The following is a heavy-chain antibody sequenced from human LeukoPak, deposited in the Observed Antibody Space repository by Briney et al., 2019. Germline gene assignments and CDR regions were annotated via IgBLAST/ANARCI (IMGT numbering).Heavy chain of an antibody. D-gene: IGHD1/OR15-1a*01. J-gene: IGHJ4*02. CDR1: GYSITSGFS. CDR3: ARQVEQGTIYYFGY. V-gene: IGHV4-38-2*01. Sequence: SETLSLTCAVSGYSITSGFSWGWIRQPPGKGLEWIGAMSHSGSTDFNPSLKSRVSISVDTSKNQFSLKLTSVTAADTAFYYCARQVEQGTIYYFGYWGQGTLVTVSS. CDR2: MSHSGST.